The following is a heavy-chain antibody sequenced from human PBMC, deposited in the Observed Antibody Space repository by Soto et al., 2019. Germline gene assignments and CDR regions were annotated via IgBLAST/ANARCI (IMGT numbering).Heavy chain of an antibody. CDR1: GGTFSSYA. J-gene: IGHJ6*02. Sequence: QVQLVQSGAEVKKPGSSVKVSCKASGGTFSSYAISWVRQAPGQGLEWMGGIIPIFGTANYAQKFQGRVPITADKSTSTAYMELSSLRSEDTAVYYCARDPGIAVAGKNYYYYGMDVWGQGTTVTVSS. CDR2: IIPIFGTA. CDR3: ARDPGIAVAGKNYYYYGMDV. D-gene: IGHD6-19*01. V-gene: IGHV1-69*06.